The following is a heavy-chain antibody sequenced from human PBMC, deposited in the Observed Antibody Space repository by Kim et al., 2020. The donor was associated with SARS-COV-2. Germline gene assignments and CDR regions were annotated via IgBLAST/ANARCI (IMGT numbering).Heavy chain of an antibody. D-gene: IGHD6-13*01. CDR1: GGSISSSSYY. CDR2: IYYSGST. V-gene: IGHV4-39*01. Sequence: SETLSLTCTVSGGSISSSSYYWGWIRQPPGKGLEWIGSIYYSGSTYYNPSLKSRVTISVDTSKNQFSLKLSSVTAADTAVYYCASLYSSSWYPPYGMDVWGQGTTVTVSS. J-gene: IGHJ6*02. CDR3: ASLYSSSWYPPYGMDV.